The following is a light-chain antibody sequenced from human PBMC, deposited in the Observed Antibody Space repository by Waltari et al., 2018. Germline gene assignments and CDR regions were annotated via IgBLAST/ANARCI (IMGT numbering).Light chain of an antibody. J-gene: IGLJ1*01. CDR2: DIT. V-gene: IGLV2-11*01. Sequence: QSALTQPRSVSGSPGQSVTISCTGTSNDVGGYNYVSWYQQHPGKAPKLMIYDITKRPSGVPDRFSGSKSGNTASLTISGLQAEDEADYYCCSYAGGFYVFGTGTEVTVL. CDR3: CSYAGGFYV. CDR1: SNDVGGYNY.